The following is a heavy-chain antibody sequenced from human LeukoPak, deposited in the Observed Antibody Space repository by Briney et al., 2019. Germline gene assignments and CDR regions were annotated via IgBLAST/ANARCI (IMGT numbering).Heavy chain of an antibody. Sequence: GGSLRLSCEASGFTFSSYAMSWVRQAPGKGREWVSAISGSGGSTYYADSVKGRFTISRDNSKNTLYLQMNSLRAEDTAVYYCAKDPTYYYDSSGYYYADWGQGTLVTVCS. CDR3: AKDPTYYYDSSGYYYAD. D-gene: IGHD3-22*01. CDR1: GFTFSSYA. J-gene: IGHJ4*02. V-gene: IGHV3-23*01. CDR2: ISGSGGST.